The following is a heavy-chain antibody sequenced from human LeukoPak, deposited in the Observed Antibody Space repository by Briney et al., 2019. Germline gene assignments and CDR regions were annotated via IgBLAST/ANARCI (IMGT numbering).Heavy chain of an antibody. CDR1: GYTFTSYD. CDR3: ARGQRGYSGYDSVFWDYYYGMDV. J-gene: IGHJ6*02. Sequence: GASVKVSCKASGYTFTSYDINWVRQATGQGLEWMGWMNPNSGNTGYAQKFQGRVTMTRNTSISTAYMELSSLRSEDTAVYYCARGQRGYSGYDSVFWDYYYGMDVWGQGTTVTVSS. D-gene: IGHD5-12*01. CDR2: MNPNSGNT. V-gene: IGHV1-8*01.